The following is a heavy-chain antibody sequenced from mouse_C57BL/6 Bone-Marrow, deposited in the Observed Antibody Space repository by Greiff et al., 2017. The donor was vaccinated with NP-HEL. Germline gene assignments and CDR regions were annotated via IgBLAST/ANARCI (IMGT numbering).Heavy chain of an antibody. Sequence: EVKLQESGPGLVKPSQSLSLTCSVTGYSITSGYYWNWIRQFPGNKLEWMGYISYDGSNNYNPSLKNRISITRDTSKNQFFLKLNSVTTEDTATYYCARGSRWLTFAYWGQGTLVTVSA. CDR2: ISYDGSN. D-gene: IGHD2-3*01. J-gene: IGHJ3*01. CDR3: ARGSRWLTFAY. CDR1: GYSITSGYY. V-gene: IGHV3-6*01.